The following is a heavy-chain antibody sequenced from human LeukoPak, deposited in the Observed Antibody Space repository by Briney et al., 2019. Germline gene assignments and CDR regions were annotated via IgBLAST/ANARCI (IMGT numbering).Heavy chain of an antibody. D-gene: IGHD3-22*01. CDR3: ARLYSSDYFLY. CDR2: IYYSGST. CDR1: GGSISISNYY. J-gene: IGHJ4*02. Sequence: PSETLSLTCTVSGGSISISNYYWSWIRQPPGKGLEWIGYIYYSGSTNYNPSLKSRVTISVDTSKNQFSLKLSSVTAADTAVYYCARLYSSDYFLYWGQGTLVTVSS. V-gene: IGHV4-61*05.